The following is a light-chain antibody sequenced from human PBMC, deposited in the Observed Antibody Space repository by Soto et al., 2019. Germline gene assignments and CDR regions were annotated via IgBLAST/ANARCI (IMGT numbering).Light chain of an antibody. CDR3: EQYGSSKT. V-gene: IGKV3-20*01. CDR2: GAS. CDR1: QSVSRNY. J-gene: IGKJ1*01. Sequence: EIVLTQSPGTLSLSPGERVTLSCRASQSVSRNYLASYQQKPGQTPRLLIDGASSRDTGIPDRFSGSGSGTDFTPTISRLEPEDFAVYYCEQYGSSKTFGQGTKVEIK.